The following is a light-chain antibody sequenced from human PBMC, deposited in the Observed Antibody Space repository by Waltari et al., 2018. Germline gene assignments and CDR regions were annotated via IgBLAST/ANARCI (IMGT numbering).Light chain of an antibody. Sequence: GDTVTITCRASQDISNYLVWFQQKPGKATKLLIYAASSLEGGVPSRFSGSGSGTAFTLTISSLQPEDFAAYYCLQHHSYPFTFGPGTKLDFK. CDR2: AAS. V-gene: IGKV1-17*01. CDR3: LQHHSYPFT. J-gene: IGKJ3*01. CDR1: QDISNY.